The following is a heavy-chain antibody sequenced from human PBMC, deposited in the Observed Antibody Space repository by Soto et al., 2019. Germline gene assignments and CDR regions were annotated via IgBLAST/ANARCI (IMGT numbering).Heavy chain of an antibody. CDR1: GGSISSYY. J-gene: IGHJ4*02. V-gene: IGHV4-59*01. Sequence: SETLSLTCTVSGGSISSYYWSWIRQPPGKGLEWIGYIYYSGSTNYNPSLKSRVTISVDTSKNQFSLKLSSVTAADTAVYYCARRGSRGDYYFDYWGQGTLVTVSS. D-gene: IGHD2-21*02. CDR3: ARRGSRGDYYFDY. CDR2: IYYSGST.